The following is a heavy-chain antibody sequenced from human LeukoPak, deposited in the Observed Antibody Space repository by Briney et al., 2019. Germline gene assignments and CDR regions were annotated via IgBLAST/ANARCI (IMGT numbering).Heavy chain of an antibody. CDR2: IRYDGSNK. D-gene: IGHD3-10*01. CDR1: GFTFSSYW. Sequence: GGSLRLSCAASGFTFSSYWMSWVRQAPGKGLEWVAFIRYDGSNKYYADSVKGRFTISRDNSKNTLYLQMNSLRAEDTAVYYCAKSPFGSGSYYLDYWGQGTLVTVSS. J-gene: IGHJ4*02. CDR3: AKSPFGSGSYYLDY. V-gene: IGHV3-30*02.